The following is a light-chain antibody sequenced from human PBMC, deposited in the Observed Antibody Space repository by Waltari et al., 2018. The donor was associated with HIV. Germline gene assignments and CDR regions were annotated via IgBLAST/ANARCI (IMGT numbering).Light chain of an antibody. CDR1: QSISNW. Sequence: DIQMTQSPSTLSASVGDRVTITCRASQSISNWLAWYQQKPGKAPKLLIYKASSLESGVPSRFSGSGSGTEFTLTISSLQPDDFPTYYCQQYSSSSLLFGQGTKVEVK. CDR3: QQYSSSSLL. CDR2: KAS. J-gene: IGKJ1*01. V-gene: IGKV1-5*03.